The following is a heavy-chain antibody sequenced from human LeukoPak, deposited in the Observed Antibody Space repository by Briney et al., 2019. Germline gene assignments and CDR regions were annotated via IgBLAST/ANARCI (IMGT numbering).Heavy chain of an antibody. J-gene: IGHJ5*02. V-gene: IGHV4-31*03. Sequence: PSETLSLTCTVSGGSVSSGGYYWSWIRQHPGKGLEWIGYIYYSGSTYYNPSLKSRVTISVDTSKNQFSLKLSSVTAADTAVYYCARDGGTNYPWFDPWGQGTLVTVSS. D-gene: IGHD4/OR15-4a*01. CDR3: ARDGGTNYPWFDP. CDR1: GGSVSSGGYY. CDR2: IYYSGST.